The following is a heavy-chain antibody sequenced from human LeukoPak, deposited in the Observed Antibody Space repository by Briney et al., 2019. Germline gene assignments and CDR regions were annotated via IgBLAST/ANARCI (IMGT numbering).Heavy chain of an antibody. V-gene: IGHV4-39*01. CDR1: GGPISSSSYY. Sequence: SETLSLTCTVSGGPISSSSYYWGWIRQPPGKGLEWIGSIYYSGSTYYNPSLKSRVTISVDTSKNQFSLKLSSVTAADTAVYYCARRTYDFWSGSTSFHYYMDVWGKGTTVTVSS. CDR2: IYYSGST. CDR3: ARRTYDFWSGSTSFHYYMDV. J-gene: IGHJ6*03. D-gene: IGHD3-3*01.